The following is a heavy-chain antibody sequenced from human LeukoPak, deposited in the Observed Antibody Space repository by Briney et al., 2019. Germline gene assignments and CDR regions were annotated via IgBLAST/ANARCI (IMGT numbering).Heavy chain of an antibody. CDR3: ARTFSIIGAFDI. J-gene: IGHJ3*02. V-gene: IGHV1-46*01. CDR2: INPSGGST. D-gene: IGHD3-10*01. CDR1: GYTFTGYY. Sequence: GASVKVSCKASGYTFTGYYMHWVRQAPGQGLEWMGIINPSGGSTSYAQKFQGRVTMTRDMSTSTVYMELSSLRSEDTAVYYCARTFSIIGAFDIWGQGTMVTVSS.